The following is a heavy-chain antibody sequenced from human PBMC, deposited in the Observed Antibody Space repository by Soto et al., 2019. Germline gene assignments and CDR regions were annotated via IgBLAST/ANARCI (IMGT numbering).Heavy chain of an antibody. D-gene: IGHD4-17*01. V-gene: IGHV4-59*08. J-gene: IGHJ4*02. CDR1: GGSIGTYF. CDR3: ARSYGDLPDY. CDR2: IYYSGST. Sequence: QVQLQESGPGLVKPSETLSLNCSVPGGSIGTYFWGWIRQPPGKGLEWIGHIYYSGSTSYNPSLRSRVTISLDTSKNQFSLRLRSVSAADTAVYYCARSYGDLPDYWGQGTLVNVSS.